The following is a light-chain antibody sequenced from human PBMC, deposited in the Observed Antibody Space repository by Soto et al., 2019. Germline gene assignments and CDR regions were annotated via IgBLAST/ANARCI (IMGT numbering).Light chain of an antibody. CDR1: SSDIGGYNY. CDR3: SSYGSSNTLL. V-gene: IGLV2-14*01. Sequence: QSALTQPASVSGSPGQSITISCTGTSSDIGGYNYVSWYQQHPGKAPKLMIYEVSDRPSGVSNRFSGSKSGNTASLTISRLQAEDEADYYCSSYGSSNTLLFGEGTKVTVL. CDR2: EVS. J-gene: IGLJ2*01.